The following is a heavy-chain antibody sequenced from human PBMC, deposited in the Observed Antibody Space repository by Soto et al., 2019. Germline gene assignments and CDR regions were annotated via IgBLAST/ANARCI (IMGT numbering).Heavy chain of an antibody. CDR1: GDSVTISDYY. V-gene: IGHV4-39*01. CDR2: IHYSGSS. Sequence: QLQLQESGPGLVKPSETLSLTCTVSGDSVTISDYYWGWIRQPPGKVLEWIGGIHYSGSSYYNPFLKGRFTISGDTSKKPLSLKLASVSGADAAVYYCAAQDSGGYYAGYWGQGTLVTVSA. CDR3: AAQDSGGYYAGY. J-gene: IGHJ4*02. D-gene: IGHD3-22*01.